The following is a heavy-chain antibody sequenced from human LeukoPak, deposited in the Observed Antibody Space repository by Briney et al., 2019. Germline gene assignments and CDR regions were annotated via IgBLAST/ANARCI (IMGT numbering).Heavy chain of an antibody. CDR1: GGSISSSSYY. V-gene: IGHV4-39*07. CDR3: ARESSGWPRNGYFDL. D-gene: IGHD6-19*01. Sequence: PSETLSLTCTVSGGSISSSSYYWGWIRQPPGKGLEWIGSIYYSGSTYYNPSLKSRVTISVDTSKNQFSLKLSSVTAADTAVYYCARESSGWPRNGYFDLWGRGTLVTVSS. CDR2: IYYSGST. J-gene: IGHJ2*01.